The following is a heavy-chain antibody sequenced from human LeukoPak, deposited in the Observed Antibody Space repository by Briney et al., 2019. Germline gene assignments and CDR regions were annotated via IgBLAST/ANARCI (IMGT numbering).Heavy chain of an antibody. Sequence: GASVKVSCKASGYTFTSYGISWVRQAPGQGLEWMGWISAYNGNTNYAQKLQGRVTMTTDTSTSTAYMELRSPRSDDTAVYYCARGVDDILTGYKDYYYYYMDVWGKGTTVTVSS. V-gene: IGHV1-18*01. CDR3: ARGVDDILTGYKDYYYYYMDV. CDR2: ISAYNGNT. D-gene: IGHD3-9*01. J-gene: IGHJ6*03. CDR1: GYTFTSYG.